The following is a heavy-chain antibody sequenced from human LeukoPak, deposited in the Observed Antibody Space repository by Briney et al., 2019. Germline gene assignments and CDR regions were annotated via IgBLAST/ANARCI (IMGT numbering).Heavy chain of an antibody. CDR2: ISSSGSTI. D-gene: IGHD3-22*01. V-gene: IGHV3-48*03. Sequence: GGSLRLSCAASGFTFSSYEMNWVRQAPGKGLEWVSYISSSGSTIYYADSVKGRFTISRDNAKNSPYLQMNSLRAEDTAVYYCARVLSSGYYFDYWGQGTLVTVSS. CDR1: GFTFSSYE. CDR3: ARVLSSGYYFDY. J-gene: IGHJ4*02.